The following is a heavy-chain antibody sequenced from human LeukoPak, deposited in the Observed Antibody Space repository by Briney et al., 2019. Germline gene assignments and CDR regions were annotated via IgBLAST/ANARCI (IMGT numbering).Heavy chain of an antibody. J-gene: IGHJ4*02. V-gene: IGHV3-74*03. D-gene: IGHD2/OR15-2a*01. CDR3: ATGLGFYYDY. CDR2: VDFDGTGT. CDR1: GLTFTKYW. Sequence: PGGSLRLSCAASGLTFTKYWMHWVRQAPGKGLMWVSRVDFDGTGTTYADSVRGRFTIPRDNAKNTVYLQMNSLRAEDTAAYFCATGLGFYYDYWGQGTLVTVSS.